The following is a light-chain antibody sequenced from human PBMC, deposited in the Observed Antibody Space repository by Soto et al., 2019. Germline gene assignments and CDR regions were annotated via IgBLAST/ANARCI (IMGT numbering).Light chain of an antibody. CDR3: QQLTSYFT. V-gene: IGKV1-9*01. J-gene: IGKJ3*01. CDR1: QGIASY. CDR2: AAS. Sequence: IQLTQSPSSLSASVGDRVTITCRASQGIASYLARYQQKPGKAPKLLIYAASSLQSGVPSRFRGSGSGTDFTLTITSLQPEDFATYYCQQLTSYFTFGPGTKVDI.